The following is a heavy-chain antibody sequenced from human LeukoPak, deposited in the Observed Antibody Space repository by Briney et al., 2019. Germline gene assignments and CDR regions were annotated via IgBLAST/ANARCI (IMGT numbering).Heavy chain of an antibody. V-gene: IGHV3-23*01. J-gene: IGHJ5*02. CDR1: GVTFSSYA. CDR2: ISGSGGST. Sequence: GGSLRLSCAPSGVTFSSYAMSWVRQAPGKGLEWVSAISGSGGSTYYADSVKGRFTISRDNSKNTLYLQMNSLRAEDTAVYYCAKNPHYYDSSGYYYLSWFDPWGQGTLVTVSS. CDR3: AKNPHYYDSSGYYYLSWFDP. D-gene: IGHD3-22*01.